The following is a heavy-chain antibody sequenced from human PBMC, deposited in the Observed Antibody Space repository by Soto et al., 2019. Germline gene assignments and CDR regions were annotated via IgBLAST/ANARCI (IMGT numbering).Heavy chain of an antibody. Sequence: PSETLSLTCTVSGGSISSYYWSWIRQPPGKGLEWIGYIYYSGSTNYNPSLKSRVTISVDTSKNQFSLKLSSVTAADTAVYYCARRSCSGGSCYRDYWGQGTLVTVSS. CDR3: ARRSCSGGSCYRDY. CDR1: GGSISSYY. J-gene: IGHJ4*02. V-gene: IGHV4-59*01. CDR2: IYYSGST. D-gene: IGHD2-15*01.